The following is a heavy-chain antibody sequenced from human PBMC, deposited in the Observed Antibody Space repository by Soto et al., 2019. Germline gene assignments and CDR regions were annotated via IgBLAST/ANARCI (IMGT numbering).Heavy chain of an antibody. V-gene: IGHV3-30*04. CDR2: LSYDGRNK. D-gene: IGHD3-9*01. J-gene: IGHJ4*02. CDR3: ARYRLSGAERYFDY. CDR1: GFTFRNFA. Sequence: GGSLRLSCAASGFTFRNFAMHWARQAPGKGLEWVAFLSYDGRNKDYADSVKGRFTISRDNSKNTLYLQMNSLTAEDTAVYYCARYRLSGAERYFDYWGQGTLVTVSS.